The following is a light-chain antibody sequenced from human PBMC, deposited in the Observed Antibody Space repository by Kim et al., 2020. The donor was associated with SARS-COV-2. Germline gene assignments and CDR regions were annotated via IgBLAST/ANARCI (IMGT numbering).Light chain of an antibody. Sequence: PGQTGRITGGGNNVPSRHVNCYQQKPGQAPVLVISYESDRPSGIPERFSGSNSGNTATLTISRVEAGDEADYYCQVWDITTDHVIFGGGTQLTVL. J-gene: IGLJ2*01. CDR2: YES. V-gene: IGLV3-21*04. CDR3: QVWDITTDHVI. CDR1: NVPSRH.